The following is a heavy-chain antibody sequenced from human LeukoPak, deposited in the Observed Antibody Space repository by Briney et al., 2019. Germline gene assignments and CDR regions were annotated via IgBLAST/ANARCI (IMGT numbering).Heavy chain of an antibody. J-gene: IGHJ6*02. Sequence: PGGSLRLSCAASGFTFDDYTMHWVRQAPGKGLEWVSLISWDGGSTYYADSVKGRFTISRDNSKNSLYLQMNSLRTEDTALYYCAKEGSGGIWDYYYGMDVWGQGTTVTVSS. V-gene: IGHV3-43*01. CDR2: ISWDGGST. CDR1: GFTFDDYT. CDR3: AKEGSGGIWDYYYGMDV. D-gene: IGHD3-16*01.